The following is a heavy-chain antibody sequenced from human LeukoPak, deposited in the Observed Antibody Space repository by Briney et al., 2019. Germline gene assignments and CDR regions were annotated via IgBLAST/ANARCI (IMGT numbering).Heavy chain of an antibody. CDR1: LDSTTSNF. Sequence: SETLSLTCTVSLDSTTSNFWSWVRQPPGKGLEWIGEIHRSGSTNYNPSLQSRVTISIDRSKNQIALELSSVTAADTAVYYCAREIVGGFNPGANLGQGTVAIVSS. J-gene: IGHJ4*02. CDR2: IHRSGST. CDR3: AREIVGGFNPGAN. V-gene: IGHV4-4*02. D-gene: IGHD1-14*01.